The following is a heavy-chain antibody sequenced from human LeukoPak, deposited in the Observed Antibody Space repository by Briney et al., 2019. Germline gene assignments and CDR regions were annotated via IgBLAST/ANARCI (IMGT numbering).Heavy chain of an antibody. CDR1: RFTFSSYW. CDR3: ARGMRNFDY. Sequence: GGALRLSCAASRFTFSSYWMSWVRQAPGKGLEWVANIKQDGSETYYVDSVRGRFAISRDNAKNSLYLQMNSLRAEDTAVYYCARGMRNFDYWGQGTLVTVSS. J-gene: IGHJ4*02. V-gene: IGHV3-7*01. D-gene: IGHD2-8*01. CDR2: IKQDGSET.